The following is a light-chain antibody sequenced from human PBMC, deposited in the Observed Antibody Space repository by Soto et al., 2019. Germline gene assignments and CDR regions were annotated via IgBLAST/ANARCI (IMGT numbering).Light chain of an antibody. V-gene: IGKV1-9*01. CDR1: QGISSF. CDR2: AAS. Sequence: IQLAQSPSSLSASVGDRVTITCRASQGISSFLAWYQQKPGKAPNLLIYAASTLQSGVPSRFSGGGSGTDFTLTIDRLQPEDFATYYCQQVDVYPITFGQGTRLEI. CDR3: QQVDVYPIT. J-gene: IGKJ5*01.